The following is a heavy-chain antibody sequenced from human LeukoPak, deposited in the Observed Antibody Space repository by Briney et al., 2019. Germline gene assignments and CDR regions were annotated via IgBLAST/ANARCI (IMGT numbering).Heavy chain of an antibody. J-gene: IGHJ4*02. V-gene: IGHV4-59*12. CDR3: ARDLDGGGWSRGGYYFDY. D-gene: IGHD6-19*01. Sequence: PSETLSLTCTVSGASIRSSYWSWIRQPPGKGLEWIGEIYHSGSTNYNPSLKSRVTISVDKSKNQFSLKLSSVTAADTAVYYCARDLDGGGWSRGGYYFDYWGQGTLVTVSS. CDR2: IYHSGST. CDR1: GASIRSSY.